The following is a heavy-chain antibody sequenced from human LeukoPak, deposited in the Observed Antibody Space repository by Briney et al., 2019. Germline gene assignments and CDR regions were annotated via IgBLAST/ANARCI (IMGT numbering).Heavy chain of an antibody. J-gene: IGHJ4*02. V-gene: IGHV3-23*01. CDR3: VKGRMSEDGLDF. CDR2: ISSSGNT. D-gene: IGHD5-24*01. Sequence: GGSLRLSCEASGFTFGRSAMTWVRQTPGKGLEWFSSISSSGNTYYADSVKGRFTISRDNSKNLVNLQMNSLRAEDTVIYYCVKGRMSEDGLDFWGQGSLVTVSS. CDR1: GFTFGRSA.